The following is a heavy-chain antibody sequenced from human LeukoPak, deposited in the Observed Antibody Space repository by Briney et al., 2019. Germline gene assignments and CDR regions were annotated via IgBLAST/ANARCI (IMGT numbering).Heavy chain of an antibody. J-gene: IGHJ4*02. CDR3: ARDLAVAGISDY. CDR1: GYTFTGYY. Sequence: ASVKVSCKASGYTFTGYYMHWVRQAPGQGLEWMGWINPNSGGTNYAQKFQGRVTMTRDTSISTAYMELSRLRSDDTAVYYCARDLAVAGISDYWGQGTLVTVSS. D-gene: IGHD6-19*01. V-gene: IGHV1-2*02. CDR2: INPNSGGT.